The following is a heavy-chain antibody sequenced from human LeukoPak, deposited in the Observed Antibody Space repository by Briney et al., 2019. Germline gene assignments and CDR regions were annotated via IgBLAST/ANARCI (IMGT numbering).Heavy chain of an antibody. J-gene: IGHJ4*02. CDR1: GGSISTYY. Sequence: SENLSLTCTVSGGSISTYYWSWIRQPPGKGLEWIGYIYDSGSTNYNPSLKSRVTISEDTSKRQFSLKLRSVTAADTAVYYCARVVGRYCSSTSCYIDYWGQGTLVTVSS. D-gene: IGHD2-2*02. CDR3: ARVVGRYCSSTSCYIDY. V-gene: IGHV4-59*01. CDR2: IYDSGST.